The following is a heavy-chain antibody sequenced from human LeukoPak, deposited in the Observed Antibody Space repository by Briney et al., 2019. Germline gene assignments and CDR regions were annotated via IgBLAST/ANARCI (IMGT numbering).Heavy chain of an antibody. Sequence: GRSLRLSCAASGFTFSSYGMHWVRQAPGKGLEWVAVIWYDGSNKYYADSEKGRFTISRDNSKNTLYLQMNSLRAEDTAVYYCARVSYDSSGYIDYWGQGTLVTVSS. CDR2: IWYDGSNK. V-gene: IGHV3-33*01. CDR3: ARVSYDSSGYIDY. J-gene: IGHJ4*02. D-gene: IGHD3-22*01. CDR1: GFTFSSYG.